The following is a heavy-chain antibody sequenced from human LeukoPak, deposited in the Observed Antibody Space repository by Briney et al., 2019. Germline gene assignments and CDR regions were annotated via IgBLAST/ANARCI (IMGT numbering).Heavy chain of an antibody. CDR2: ISDGGGSG. CDR3: AKQWYGGSVGCMVRGVDV. Sequence: GGSLRLSCAATGFIFSDSDMSWVRQAPGKGLEWVSTISDGGGSGYYADSVKGRFTISRDNAKSTLYLQMNSLRVEDTAVYYCAKQWYGGSVGCMVRGVDVWGQGTTVTVSS. CDR1: GFIFSDSD. D-gene: IGHD3-10*01. V-gene: IGHV3-23*01. J-gene: IGHJ6*02.